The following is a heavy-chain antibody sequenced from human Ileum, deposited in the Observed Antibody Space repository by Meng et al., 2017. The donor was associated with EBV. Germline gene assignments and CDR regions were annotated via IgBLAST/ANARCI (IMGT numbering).Heavy chain of an antibody. CDR1: GGSISRSDW. J-gene: IGHJ4*02. V-gene: IGHV4-4*02. CDR3: ASSDYYRSDY. CDR2: TSHSGST. Sequence: QGQRQGAGPGLVKPSETLSLTFAVFGGSISRSDWWSWVRQPPGKGLEWIGETSHSGSTNYSPSLKSRVTISLDKSKNQLSLKLNSVTAADTAVYYCASSDYYRSDYWGQGTLVTVSS. D-gene: IGHD3-22*01.